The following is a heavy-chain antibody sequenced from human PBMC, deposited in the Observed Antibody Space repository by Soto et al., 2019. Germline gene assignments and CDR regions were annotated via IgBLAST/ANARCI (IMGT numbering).Heavy chain of an antibody. CDR3: ARASSSSSAADY. Sequence: QVQLQESGPGLVKPSQTLSLTCSVSGESISSGGYYWSWIRHHPGKGLEWIGYIYDSESAYYNPSLKSRVTISMDTSKNPFAMRLSSVTAADTAVYYCARASSSSSAADYWGQGILVTVSA. CDR1: GESISSGGYY. V-gene: IGHV4-31*03. J-gene: IGHJ4*02. D-gene: IGHD6-6*01. CDR2: IYDSESA.